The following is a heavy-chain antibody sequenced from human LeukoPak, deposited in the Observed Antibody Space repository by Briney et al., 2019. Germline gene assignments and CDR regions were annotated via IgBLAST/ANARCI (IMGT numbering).Heavy chain of an antibody. Sequence: PGGSLRLSCAASGFTFSSYAMSWVRQAPGKGLEWVSAISGSGGSTYYADSVKGRFTISRDNSKNTLYLHMNSLRAEDTAVYYCAKDRPGGIAAAGPNFDYWGQGTLVTVSS. V-gene: IGHV3-23*01. CDR2: ISGSGGST. J-gene: IGHJ4*02. D-gene: IGHD6-13*01. CDR1: GFTFSSYA. CDR3: AKDRPGGIAAAGPNFDY.